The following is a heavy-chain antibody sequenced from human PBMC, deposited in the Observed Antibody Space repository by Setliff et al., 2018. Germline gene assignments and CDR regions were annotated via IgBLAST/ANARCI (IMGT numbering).Heavy chain of an antibody. D-gene: IGHD3-22*01. J-gene: IGHJ3*02. CDR3: ARDRSVADYYDSSGPDAFDI. CDR2: ISSSSSYT. Sequence: PGGSLRLSCAASGFTFSDYYMSWIRQAPGKGLEWVSYISSSSSYTNYADSVKGRFTISRDNAKNSLYLQMNSLRAEDTAVYYCARDRSVADYYDSSGPDAFDIWGQGTMVTV. CDR1: GFTFSDYY. V-gene: IGHV3-11*05.